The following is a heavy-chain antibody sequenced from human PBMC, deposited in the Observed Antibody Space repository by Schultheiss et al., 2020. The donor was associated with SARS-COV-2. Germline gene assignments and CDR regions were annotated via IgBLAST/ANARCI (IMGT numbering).Heavy chain of an antibody. CDR3: ARGLRTGEAWFDP. Sequence: SETLSLTCTVSGGSISSGDYYWSWIRQPPGKGLEWIGYIYYSGSTYYNPSLKRRVTISVDTSKNQFSLKLSSVTAADTAVYYCARGLRTGEAWFDPWGQGTLVTVSS. J-gene: IGHJ5*02. CDR2: IYYSGST. V-gene: IGHV4-30-4*01. D-gene: IGHD3/OR15-3a*01. CDR1: GGSISSGDYY.